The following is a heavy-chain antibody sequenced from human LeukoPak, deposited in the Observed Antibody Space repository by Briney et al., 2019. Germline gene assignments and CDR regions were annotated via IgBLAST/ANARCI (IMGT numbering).Heavy chain of an antibody. CDR1: GGSISSYY. J-gene: IGHJ6*03. V-gene: IGHV4-4*09. CDR2: IYTSGST. Sequence: SETLSLTCTVSGGSISSYYWSWLRQPPGKGLEWIGYIYTSGSTNYNPSLKSRVTISVDTSKNQFSLKLSSVTAADTAVYYCARAPPWSYYYYMDVWGKGTTVTVSS. CDR3: ARAPPWSYYYYMDV. D-gene: IGHD3-3*01.